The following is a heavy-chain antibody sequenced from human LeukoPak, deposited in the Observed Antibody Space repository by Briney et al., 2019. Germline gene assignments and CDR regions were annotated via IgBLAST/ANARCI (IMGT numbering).Heavy chain of an antibody. Sequence: PGGSLRLSCAASEFLFSNYWMHWVRQVPGEGLVWVSRIDSDGSPTTYAASVKGRFTISRDNAKNSLYLQMNSLRAEDTAVYYCAKTQQWLGDYYYYYYMDVWGKGTTVTVSS. CDR2: IDSDGSPT. J-gene: IGHJ6*03. V-gene: IGHV3-74*01. D-gene: IGHD6-19*01. CDR3: AKTQQWLGDYYYYYYMDV. CDR1: EFLFSNYW.